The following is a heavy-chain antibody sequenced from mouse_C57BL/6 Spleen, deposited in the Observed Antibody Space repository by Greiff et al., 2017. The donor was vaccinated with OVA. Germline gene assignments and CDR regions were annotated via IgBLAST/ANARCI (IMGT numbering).Heavy chain of an antibody. CDR2: IDPANGNT. V-gene: IGHV14-3*01. CDR3: ARGTTVVHWYFDV. J-gene: IGHJ1*03. D-gene: IGHD1-1*01. Sequence: VQLKESVAELVRPGASVKLSCTASGFNIKNTYMHWVKQRPEQGLEWIGRIDPANGNTKYAPKFQGKATITADTSSNTAYLQLSSLTSEDTAIYYCARGTTVVHWYFDVWGTGTTVTVSS. CDR1: GFNIKNTY.